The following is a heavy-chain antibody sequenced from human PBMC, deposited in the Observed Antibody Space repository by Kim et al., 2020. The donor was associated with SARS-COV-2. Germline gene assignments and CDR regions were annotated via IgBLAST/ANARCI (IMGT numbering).Heavy chain of an antibody. Sequence: CRFTISRDNAKNSLYLQMNSLRAEDTAVYYCAGESYNILTGYAPNWFDPWGQGTLVTVSS. D-gene: IGHD3-9*01. V-gene: IGHV3-11*01. J-gene: IGHJ5*02. CDR3: AGESYNILTGYAPNWFDP.